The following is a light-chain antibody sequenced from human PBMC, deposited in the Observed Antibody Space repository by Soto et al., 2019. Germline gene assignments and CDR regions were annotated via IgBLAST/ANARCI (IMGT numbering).Light chain of an antibody. V-gene: IGKV1-5*03. CDR1: QSISSW. CDR3: QHYNSYSEP. J-gene: IGKJ1*01. CDR2: KAS. Sequence: DVQMTQSNSTLSASVGDRVTTTCRASQSISSWLAWYQQKPGKAPKLLIYKASSLKSGVPSRFSGSGSGTEFTLTISSLQPDDFATYYCQHYNSYSEPFGQGAKAAI.